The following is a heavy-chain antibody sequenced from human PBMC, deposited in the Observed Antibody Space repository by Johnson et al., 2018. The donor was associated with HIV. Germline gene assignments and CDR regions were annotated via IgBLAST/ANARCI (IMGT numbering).Heavy chain of an antibody. CDR3: ARASKVLSSGWSRGAFDI. Sequence: MLLVESGGGLVKPGGSLRLSCAASGFTFSNAWMSWVRQAPGKGLECVGRITTNTDGGTTDYAAPVKGRFTISRENAKNSLYLQINSLGAGDTAVYYCARASKVLSSGWSRGAFDIWGQGTMVTVSS. V-gene: IGHV3-15*01. CDR1: GFTFSNAW. J-gene: IGHJ3*02. CDR2: ITTNTDGGTT. D-gene: IGHD6-19*01.